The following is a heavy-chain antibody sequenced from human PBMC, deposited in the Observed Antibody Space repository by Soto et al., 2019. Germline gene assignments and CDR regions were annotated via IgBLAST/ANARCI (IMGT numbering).Heavy chain of an antibody. V-gene: IGHV4-31*03. Sequence: SVTLSLTCTILRTYIVSVDYYWPLTSTHPGKGQERIGHIYNSRRSYYNPSLKSRFTISVDTSKNQFSLKLNSVTAADTAVYYCARVSYSSYPRYYYYGMDVWGQGTTVT. CDR3: ARVSYSSYPRYYYYGMDV. D-gene: IGHD6-6*01. J-gene: IGHJ6*02. CDR2: IYNSRRS. CDR1: RTYIVSVDYY.